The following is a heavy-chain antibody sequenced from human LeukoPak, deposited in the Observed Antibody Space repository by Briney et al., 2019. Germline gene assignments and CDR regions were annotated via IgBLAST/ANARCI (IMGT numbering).Heavy chain of an antibody. Sequence: ASVKVSCKASVGTFSSSTISWVRQAPVQGLEWMGRIIPLPGIANYAQKFPGKVTLTADKSTRTDYMVLSSLRPEDTAVDYCARGGRGKNYYFDYGGEGTLVTVSS. CDR1: VGTFSSST. CDR2: IIPLPGIA. D-gene: IGHD1-7*01. J-gene: IGHJ4*02. V-gene: IGHV1-69*02. CDR3: ARGGRGKNYYFDY.